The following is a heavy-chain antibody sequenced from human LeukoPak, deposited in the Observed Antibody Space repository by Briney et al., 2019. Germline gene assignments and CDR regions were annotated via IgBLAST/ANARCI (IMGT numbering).Heavy chain of an antibody. CDR3: ARDGYSSSLNLDY. CDR2: ISYDGSNK. J-gene: IGHJ4*02. D-gene: IGHD6-13*01. Sequence: GGSLRLSCAASGFTFSSYGMHWVRQAPGKGLEWVAVISYDGSNKYYADSVKGRFTISRDNSKNTLYLQMSSLRAEDTAVYYCARDGYSSSLNLDYWGQGTLVTVSS. V-gene: IGHV3-30*03. CDR1: GFTFSSYG.